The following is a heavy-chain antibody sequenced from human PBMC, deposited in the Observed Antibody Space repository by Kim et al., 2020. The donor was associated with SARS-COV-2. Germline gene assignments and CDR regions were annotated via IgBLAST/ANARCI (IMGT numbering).Heavy chain of an antibody. CDR1: GFTFSSYA. CDR3: ARERDSVSGSYQGDQGGFDY. D-gene: IGHD1-26*01. J-gene: IGHJ4*02. V-gene: IGHV3-30*04. Sequence: GGSLRLSCAASGFTFSSYAMHWVRQAPGKGLEWVAVISYDGSNKYYADSVKGRFTISRDNSKNTLYLQMNSLRAEDTAVYYCARERDSVSGSYQGDQGGFDYWGQGTLVTVSS. CDR2: ISYDGSNK.